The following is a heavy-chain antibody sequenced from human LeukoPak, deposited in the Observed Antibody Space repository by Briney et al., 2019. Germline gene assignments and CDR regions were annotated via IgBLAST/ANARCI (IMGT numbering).Heavy chain of an antibody. CDR3: ARVEGSSWYGAFDI. Sequence: GGSLRLSCTTSGFSFTSYAVNWVRQAPGKGLEWLSYISGPGTTTKYADSVKGRFTISRDNDKNSLYLQMNSLRAEDTAVYYCARVEGSSWYGAFDIWGQGTMVTVSS. J-gene: IGHJ3*02. CDR1: GFSFTSYA. D-gene: IGHD6-13*01. V-gene: IGHV3-48*01. CDR2: ISGPGTTT.